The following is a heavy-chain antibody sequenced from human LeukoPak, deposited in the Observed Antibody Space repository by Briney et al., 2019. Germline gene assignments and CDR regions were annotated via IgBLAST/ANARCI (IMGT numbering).Heavy chain of an antibody. CDR3: AKSKGYSSGWPGPFDY. D-gene: IGHD6-19*01. CDR2: ISWNSGSI. CDR1: GFTFDDYA. Sequence: GGSLRLSCAASGFTFDDYAMHWVRQAPGKGLEWVSGISWNSGSIGYADSVKGRFTISRDTAKNSLYLQMNSLSAEDMALYYCAKSKGYSSGWPGPFDYWGQGTLVTVSS. J-gene: IGHJ4*02. V-gene: IGHV3-9*03.